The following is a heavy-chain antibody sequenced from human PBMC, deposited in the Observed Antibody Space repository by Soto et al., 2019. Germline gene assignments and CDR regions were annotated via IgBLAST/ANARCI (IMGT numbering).Heavy chain of an antibody. J-gene: IGHJ3*02. Sequence: PGGSLRLSCVASGFSFSNYGMSWVRQAPGKGLEWVAVIWHDSSNKFYADSVRGRFTISRDNSKNTLFLQMSGLGADDTAVYYCTGEMMTQQWHAFDIWGRGTTVTVSS. CDR1: GFSFSNYG. CDR2: IWHDSSNK. D-gene: IGHD1-1*01. CDR3: TGEMMTQQWHAFDI. V-gene: IGHV3-33*01.